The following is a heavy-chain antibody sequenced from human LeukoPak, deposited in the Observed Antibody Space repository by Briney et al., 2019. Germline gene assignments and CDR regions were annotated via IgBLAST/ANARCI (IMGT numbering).Heavy chain of an antibody. CDR3: AKARGSTLVLYYFDY. Sequence: GGSLRLSCAASGFTFSSYAMSWVRQAPGKGLEWVSAISGSGGSTYYADSVKGRFTISRDNSKNTLYLQMNSLRAEDTAVYYCAKARGSTLVLYYFDYWGQGTLVTVSS. D-gene: IGHD6-13*01. CDR2: ISGSGGST. CDR1: GFTFSSYA. V-gene: IGHV3-23*01. J-gene: IGHJ4*02.